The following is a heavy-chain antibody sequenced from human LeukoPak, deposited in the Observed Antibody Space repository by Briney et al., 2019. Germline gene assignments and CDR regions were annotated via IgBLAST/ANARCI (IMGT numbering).Heavy chain of an antibody. V-gene: IGHV4-4*02. D-gene: IGHD3-3*01. Sequence: PSETLSLTCAVSGGSISSSNWWSWVRQPPGKGLEWIGEIFYSGSTNYNPSLKSRIIISVYKSKNQFSLKLSSVTAADTAVYYCARERSGSEIFARSFDIWGQGTMVTVSS. CDR2: IFYSGST. J-gene: IGHJ3*02. CDR1: GGSISSSNW. CDR3: ARERSGSEIFARSFDI.